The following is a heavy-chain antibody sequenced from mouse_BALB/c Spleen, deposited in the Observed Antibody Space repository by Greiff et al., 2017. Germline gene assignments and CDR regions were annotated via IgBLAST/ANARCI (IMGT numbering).Heavy chain of an antibody. CDR2: ISSGSSTI. Sequence: EVKLMESGGGLVQPGGSRKLSCAASGFTFSSFGMHWVRQAPEKGLEWVAYISSGSSTIYYADTVKGRFTISRDNPKNTLFLQMTSLRSEDTAMYYCARPLGLREAWFAYWGQGTLVTVSA. CDR3: ARPLGLREAWFAY. CDR1: GFTFSSFG. J-gene: IGHJ3*01. D-gene: IGHD2-4*01. V-gene: IGHV5-17*02.